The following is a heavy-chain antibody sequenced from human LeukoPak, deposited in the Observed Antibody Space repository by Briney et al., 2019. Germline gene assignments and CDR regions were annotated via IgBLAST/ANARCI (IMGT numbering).Heavy chain of an antibody. V-gene: IGHV3-43D*03. J-gene: IGHJ4*02. D-gene: IGHD6-19*01. CDR2: INWDGGST. Sequence: PGGSLRLSCAASGFTFDVYAMHWVRQAPGKGLECVSLINWDGGSTFYADSVKGRFTISRDNSKNSLYLQMNSLRTEDTALYYCAKGAVAVAGTPYFDYWGQGTLVTVSS. CDR3: AKGAVAVAGTPYFDY. CDR1: GFTFDVYA.